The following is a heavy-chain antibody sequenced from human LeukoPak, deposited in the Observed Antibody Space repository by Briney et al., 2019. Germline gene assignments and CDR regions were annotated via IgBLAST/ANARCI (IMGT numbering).Heavy chain of an antibody. CDR3: ARDVGDFWSGYYEAGFDY. CDR1: GYTFNSYG. CDR2: ISGYNGNT. Sequence: ASVKVSCKASGYTFNSYGISWVRQAPGQGLEWMGWISGYNGNTKYAQKLQGRVTMTTDTSTSTAYMELRSLRSDDTAVYYCARDVGDFWSGYYEAGFDYWGQGTLVTVSS. V-gene: IGHV1-18*01. D-gene: IGHD3-3*01. J-gene: IGHJ4*02.